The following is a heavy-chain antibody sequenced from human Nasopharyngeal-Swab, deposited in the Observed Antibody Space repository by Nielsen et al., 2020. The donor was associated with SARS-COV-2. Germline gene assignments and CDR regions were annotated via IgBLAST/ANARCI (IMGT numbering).Heavy chain of an antibody. J-gene: IGHJ4*02. V-gene: IGHV1-24*01. CDR3: ATGSGIVRATGGLDY. Sequence: WVRQAPGQGLEWMGSFDPEDGETIYAQKFQGRVTMTEDTSTDTAYMELSSLRSEDTAVYYCATGSGIVRATGGLDYWGQGTLVTVSS. D-gene: IGHD1-26*01. CDR2: FDPEDGET.